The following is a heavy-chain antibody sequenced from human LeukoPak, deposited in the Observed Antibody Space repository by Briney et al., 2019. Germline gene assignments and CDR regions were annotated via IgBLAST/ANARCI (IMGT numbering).Heavy chain of an antibody. CDR2: IKQDGSEK. J-gene: IGHJ4*02. Sequence: GGSLRLSCAASGLTFSSYWMSWVRQAPGKGLEWVANIKQDGSEKYYVDSVKGRFTISRDNAKNSLYLQMNSLRAEDTAVYYCARGSGWLGGRFDYWGQGTLVTVSS. CDR3: ARGSGWLGGRFDY. V-gene: IGHV3-7*03. CDR1: GLTFSSYW. D-gene: IGHD5-12*01.